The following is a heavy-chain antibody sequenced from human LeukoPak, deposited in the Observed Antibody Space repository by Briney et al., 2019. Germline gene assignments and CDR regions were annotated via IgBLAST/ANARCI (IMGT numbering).Heavy chain of an antibody. D-gene: IGHD2-2*01. V-gene: IGHV1-69*05. Sequence: SVKVSCKASGGTFSSYAISWVRQAPGQGLEWMGGIIPIFGTANYAQKFQGRVTITTDESTSTAYMELSSLRSEDTAVYYCAVLGHCSSTSCPWGQGTLVTVSS. CDR2: IIPIFGTA. J-gene: IGHJ5*02. CDR3: AVLGHCSSTSCP. CDR1: GGTFSSYA.